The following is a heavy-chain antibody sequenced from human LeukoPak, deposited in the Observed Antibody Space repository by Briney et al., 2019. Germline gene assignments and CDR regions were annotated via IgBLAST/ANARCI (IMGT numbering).Heavy chain of an antibody. D-gene: IGHD3-3*01. CDR3: ARGFYDFWSGHRLINWFDP. V-gene: IGHV4-59*08. CDR2: IYYSGST. CDR1: GGSISNYY. Sequence: SETLSLTCTVSGGSISNYYWSWIRQPPGKGLEWIGYIYYSGSTYYNPSLKSRVTISVDTSKNQFSLKLSSVTAADTAVYYCARGFYDFWSGHRLINWFDPWGQGTLVTVSS. J-gene: IGHJ5*02.